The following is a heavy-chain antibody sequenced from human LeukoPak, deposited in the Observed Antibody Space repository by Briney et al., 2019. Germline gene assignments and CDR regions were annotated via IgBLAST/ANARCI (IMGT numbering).Heavy chain of an antibody. CDR1: GFTFSDYW. CDR2: IKQDGNEK. V-gene: IGHV3-7*03. Sequence: GSLRLSCVASGFTFSDYWMTRVRQAPGTGLEWVANIKQDGNEKYYVDSLKGRFTISRDNAKNSLHLQMDNLRAEDTAVYYCARPKNRENYWRAFDIWGQGTMVTVSS. CDR3: ARPKNRENYWRAFDI. J-gene: IGHJ3*02. D-gene: IGHD1-7*01.